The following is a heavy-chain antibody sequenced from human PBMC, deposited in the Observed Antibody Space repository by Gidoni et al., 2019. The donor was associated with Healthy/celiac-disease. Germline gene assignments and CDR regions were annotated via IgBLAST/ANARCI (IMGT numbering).Heavy chain of an antibody. CDR1: CGSISSGGYY. D-gene: IGHD3-22*01. V-gene: IGHV4-31*03. CDR3: ARVMGGDSSGGLTFDY. J-gene: IGHJ4*02. CDR2: IYYSGST. Sequence: QVQLQASGPGLVKPSQTLSLTCTVPCGSISSGGYYWSWIRQHPGKGLAWIVYIYYSGSTYYNPSPKSRVTISVDMSKNQFSLKLSSVTAADTAVYYCARVMGGDSSGGLTFDYWGQGTLVTVSS.